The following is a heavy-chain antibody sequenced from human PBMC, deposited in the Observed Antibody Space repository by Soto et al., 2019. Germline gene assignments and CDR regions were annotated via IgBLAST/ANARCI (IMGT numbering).Heavy chain of an antibody. CDR2: ISGSGGST. Sequence: LRLSCAASEFPFSTHAMTWVRQAPGKGLEWISSISGSGGSTYYADSVKGRFSISRDNAENSLYLQMNILKIEDTAFYYCARSFSDSYYELDFWGQGTLVTVSS. D-gene: IGHD1-26*01. J-gene: IGHJ4*02. CDR3: ARSFSDSYYELDF. CDR1: EFPFSTHA. V-gene: IGHV3-23*01.